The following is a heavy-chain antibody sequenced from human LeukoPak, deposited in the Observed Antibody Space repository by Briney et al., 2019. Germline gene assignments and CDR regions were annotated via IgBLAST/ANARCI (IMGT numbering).Heavy chain of an antibody. CDR3: ARVVAAAAFDI. CDR1: GGSISSGGYY. J-gene: IGHJ3*02. CDR2: IYYSGST. D-gene: IGHD6-13*01. Sequence: SETLSLTCTVSGGSISSGGYYWSWICQHPGKGLEWIGYIYYSGSTYYNPSLKSRVTISVDTSKNQFSLKLSSVTAADTAAYYCARVVAAAAFDIWGQGTMVTVSS. V-gene: IGHV4-31*03.